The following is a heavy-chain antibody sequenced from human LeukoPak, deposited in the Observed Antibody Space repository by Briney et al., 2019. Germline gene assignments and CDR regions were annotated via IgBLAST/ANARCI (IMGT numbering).Heavy chain of an antibody. J-gene: IGHJ4*02. D-gene: IGHD3-22*01. CDR1: GGSISSYY. V-gene: IGHV4-59*08. CDR3: ARHGGQSSGYSY. Sequence: SETLSLTCTVSGGSISSYYWSWIRQPPGKGLEWIGYIFYSGSTNYNPSLKSRVTISVDTSKNQFSLKLSSVTAADTAVDYCARHGGQSSGYSYWGQGNLVTVSS. CDR2: IFYSGST.